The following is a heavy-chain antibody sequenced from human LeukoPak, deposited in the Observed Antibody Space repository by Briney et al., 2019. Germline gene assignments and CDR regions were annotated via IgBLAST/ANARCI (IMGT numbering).Heavy chain of an antibody. Sequence: PGGSLRLSCAASGFTVSSNYMSWVRQAPGKGLEWVSVIYSGGSTYYADSVKGRFTISRDNSKNTLYLQMNSLRAEDTAVYYCARHFTGVPPPIIGSDPWGQGTLVIVSS. D-gene: IGHD2-2*01. CDR2: IYSGGST. J-gene: IGHJ5*02. V-gene: IGHV3-53*01. CDR3: ARHFTGVPPPIIGSDP. CDR1: GFTVSSNY.